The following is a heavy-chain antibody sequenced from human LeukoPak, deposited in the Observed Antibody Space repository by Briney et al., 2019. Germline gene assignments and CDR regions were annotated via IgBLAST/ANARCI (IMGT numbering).Heavy chain of an antibody. CDR1: GFTFSSYG. CDR2: IWYDGNNK. J-gene: IGHJ4*02. V-gene: IGHV3-33*01. CDR3: VRDRGSTNYFDY. Sequence: GRSLRLSCAASGFTFSSYGMRWVRQAPGKGLEWVAIIWYDGNNKYYADSLKGRFTISRDNSKNTLYLQINSLRAEDTAVYFCVRDRGSTNYFDYWGQGALVTVSS. D-gene: IGHD3-10*01.